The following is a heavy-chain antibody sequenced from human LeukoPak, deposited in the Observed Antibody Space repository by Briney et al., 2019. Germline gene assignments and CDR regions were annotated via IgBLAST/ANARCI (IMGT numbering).Heavy chain of an antibody. D-gene: IGHD2-2*01. V-gene: IGHV4-39*01. Sequence: SETLSLTCTVSGGSISSSSYYWGWIRQPPGRVLEMIGIIYYSRSTYNNPSLKSQITISVDTSKNQFSLKLSSVPAADTAVYYCARATGYCSSTSCNNWFDPWGQGTLVTVSS. CDR3: ARATGYCSSTSCNNWFDP. J-gene: IGHJ5*02. CDR2: IYYSRST. CDR1: GGSISSSSYY.